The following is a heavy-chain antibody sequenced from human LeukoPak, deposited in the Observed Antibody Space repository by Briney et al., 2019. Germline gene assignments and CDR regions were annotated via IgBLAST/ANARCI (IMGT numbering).Heavy chain of an antibody. CDR1: GFSFSSYA. V-gene: IGHV3-23*01. J-gene: IGHJ4*02. CDR2: ISGSDGST. D-gene: IGHD3-10*01. CDR3: AKVGSDSSPPKYYFDY. Sequence: GGSLRLSCAASGFSFSSYAMSWVRQAPGKGLEGVSVISGSDGSTYYADSVKGRFTISRDNSKSTLYLQMNSLRAEDTAVYYCAKVGSDSSPPKYYFDYWGQGTLVAVSS.